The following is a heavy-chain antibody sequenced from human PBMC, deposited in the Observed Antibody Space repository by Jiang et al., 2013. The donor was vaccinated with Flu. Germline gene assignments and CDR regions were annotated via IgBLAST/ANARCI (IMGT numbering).Heavy chain of an antibody. Sequence: LLKPSETLSLTCTVSGGSISSYYWSWIRQPPGKGLEWIGYIYYSGSTDCNPSLKSRVTISVDTSKNQFSLKLTTVTAADTAVYYCAELGGGYWGQGTLVTVSS. V-gene: IGHV4-59*01. D-gene: IGHD1-26*01. J-gene: IGHJ4*02. CDR1: GGSISSYY. CDR3: AELGGGY. CDR2: IYYSGST.